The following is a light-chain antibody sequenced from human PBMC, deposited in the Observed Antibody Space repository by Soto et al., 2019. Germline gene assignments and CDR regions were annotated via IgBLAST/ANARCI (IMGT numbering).Light chain of an antibody. CDR3: AAWDDSLSGFG. CDR2: NNN. CDR1: SSNIGSNY. J-gene: IGLJ1*01. V-gene: IGLV1-47*02. Sequence: QSVLTQPPSASGTPGQRVTISCSGSSSNIGSNYVYWYQQLPGTAPKLLIYNNNQRPSGVPDRFSGSKSGTSASLAISGLRSEDEADYYCAAWDDSLSGFGFGTGTKLTVL.